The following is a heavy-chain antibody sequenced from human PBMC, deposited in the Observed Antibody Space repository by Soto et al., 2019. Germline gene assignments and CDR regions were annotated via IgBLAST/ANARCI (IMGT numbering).Heavy chain of an antibody. J-gene: IGHJ6*02. V-gene: IGHV3-23*01. CDR2: LSSTGGST. Sequence: EVQLLESGGGLAQPGGSLRLSCEVSGFTFRKYVMTWVRQAPGKGLEWVSSLSSTGGSTYYADSVKGRCTVSRDNSKNTLFLQMNSLRAEDTAIYYSAKDQGFLEWIPQGGLDVWGPGTTVAVSS. D-gene: IGHD3-3*01. CDR3: AKDQGFLEWIPQGGLDV. CDR1: GFTFRKYV.